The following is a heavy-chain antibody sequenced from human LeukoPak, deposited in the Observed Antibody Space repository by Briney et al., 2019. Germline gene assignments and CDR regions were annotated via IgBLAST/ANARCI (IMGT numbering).Heavy chain of an antibody. CDR2: INPNSGGT. J-gene: IGHJ4*02. CDR1: GYTFTSYG. V-gene: IGHV1-2*02. D-gene: IGHD2-2*02. Sequence: ASVKVSCKASGYTFTSYGISWVRQAPGQGLEWMGWINPNSGGTNYAQKFQGRVTMTRDTSISTAYMELSRLRSDDTAVYYCARARIVVVPAAIGDYWGQGTLVAVSS. CDR3: ARARIVVVPAAIGDY.